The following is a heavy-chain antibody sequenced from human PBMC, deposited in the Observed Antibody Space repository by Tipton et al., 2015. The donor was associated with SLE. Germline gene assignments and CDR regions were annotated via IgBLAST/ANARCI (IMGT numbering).Heavy chain of an antibody. Sequence: TLSLTCTVFGDSISSSGYQWCWIRQPPGKGLEWIGRISYSENTYYNPSLRSRVTLLLDMSKNQFSLKVSSVTAADTAVYYCAGDSTRWSFWGQGTLVTVSS. V-gene: IGHV4-39*07. J-gene: IGHJ4*02. CDR2: ISYSENT. CDR3: AGDSTRWSF. CDR1: GDSISSSGYQ. D-gene: IGHD2/OR15-2a*01.